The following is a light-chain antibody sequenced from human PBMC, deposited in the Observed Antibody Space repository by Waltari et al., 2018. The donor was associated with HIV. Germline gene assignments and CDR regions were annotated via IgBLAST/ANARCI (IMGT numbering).Light chain of an antibody. CDR2: AVS. V-gene: IGKV1-39*01. CDR1: QSVKTY. Sequence: DIQMTQSPSSLSASVGDRVTITCRASQSVKTYLNWYQQKPGKAPRLLIYAVSSLQRGVPSRFSGSGSDTDFTLTINTLQPEDFASYYCQQTYRTPHNFGQGTNLEIK. CDR3: QQTYRTPHN. J-gene: IGKJ2*01.